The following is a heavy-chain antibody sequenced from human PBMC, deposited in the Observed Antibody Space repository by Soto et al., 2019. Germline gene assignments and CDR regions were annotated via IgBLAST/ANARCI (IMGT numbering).Heavy chain of an antibody. CDR3: LKLRYFGSRGPV. CDR1: GGSISSSNW. CDR2: IYHSGST. D-gene: IGHD3-9*01. J-gene: IGHJ4*02. V-gene: IGHV4-4*02. Sequence: QVQLQESGPGLVKPSGTLSLTCAVSGGSISSSNWWRWVRQPPGKGLEWIGEIYHSGSTNYNPSLTRRVTISVDKSKNQFSLKLSSVTAADTAVYYCLKLRYFGSRGPVWGQGTLVTVSS.